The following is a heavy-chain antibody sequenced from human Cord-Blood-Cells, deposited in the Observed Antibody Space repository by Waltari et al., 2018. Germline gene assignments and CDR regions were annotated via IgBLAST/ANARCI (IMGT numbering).Heavy chain of an antibody. CDR2: FDPEDGET. CDR1: GYTIKELS. D-gene: IGHD1-26*01. J-gene: IGHJ5*02. Sequence: QVQLVQSGAEVKKPGASVKVPCKVSGYTIKELSMHWWRRAPGKGLEWMGGFDPEDGETIYAQKFQGRVTMTEDTSTDTAYMELSSLRSEDTAVYYCATGALNSGSYWFDPWGQGTLVTVSS. V-gene: IGHV1-24*01. CDR3: ATGALNSGSYWFDP.